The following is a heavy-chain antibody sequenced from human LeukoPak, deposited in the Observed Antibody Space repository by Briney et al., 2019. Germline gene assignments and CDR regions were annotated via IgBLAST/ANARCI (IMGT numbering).Heavy chain of an antibody. J-gene: IGHJ4*02. Sequence: SETLSLTCAVYGGSFSGYYWSWIRQPPGKGLEWIGEINHSGSTNYNPSLKSRVIISVDTSKNQFSLKLSSVTAADTAVYYCARGRAVGATGYYFDYWGQGTLVTVSS. CDR2: INHSGST. D-gene: IGHD1-26*01. CDR3: ARGRAVGATGYYFDY. CDR1: GGSFSGYY. V-gene: IGHV4-34*01.